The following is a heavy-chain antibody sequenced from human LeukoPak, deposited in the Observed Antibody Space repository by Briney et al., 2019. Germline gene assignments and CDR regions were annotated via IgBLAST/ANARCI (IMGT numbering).Heavy chain of an antibody. D-gene: IGHD3-22*01. V-gene: IGHV7-4-1*02. CDR3: ARGGHYYDSSGYYLVAFDI. Sequence: GASVKVSCKASGYTFTSYAMNWVRQAPGQGLEWMGWINTNTGNPTYAQGFTGRFVFSLDTSVSTAYLQISSLKAEDTAVYYCARGGHYYDSSGYYLVAFDIWGQGTMVTVSS. CDR2: INTNTGNP. CDR1: GYTFTSYA. J-gene: IGHJ3*02.